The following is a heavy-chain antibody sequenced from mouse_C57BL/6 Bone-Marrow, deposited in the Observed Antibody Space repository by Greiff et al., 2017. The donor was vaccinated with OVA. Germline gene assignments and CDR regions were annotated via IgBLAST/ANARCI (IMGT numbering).Heavy chain of an antibody. D-gene: IGHD3-2*02. Sequence: VKLMESGAELARPGASVKMSCKASGYTFTSYTMHWVKQRPGQGLEWIGYINPSSGYTKYNQKFKYKATLTADKSSSTAYMQLSSLTSEDSAVYYCARGAQATYWGQGTTLTVSS. V-gene: IGHV1-4*01. CDR1: GYTFTSYT. CDR3: ARGAQATY. J-gene: IGHJ2*01. CDR2: INPSSGYT.